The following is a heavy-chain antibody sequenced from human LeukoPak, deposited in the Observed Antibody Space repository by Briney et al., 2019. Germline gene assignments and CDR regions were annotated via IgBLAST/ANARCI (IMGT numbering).Heavy chain of an antibody. Sequence: PSETLSLTCTVSGGSISSYYWSWIRQPPGKGLEWIGHIYYSGSTNYNPFLKSRVTISVDTSKNQFSLKLSSVTAADTAVYYCAKDPTGTTTLDYWGQGTLVTVSS. D-gene: IGHD1-1*01. CDR1: GGSISSYY. CDR2: IYYSGST. J-gene: IGHJ4*02. V-gene: IGHV4-59*01. CDR3: AKDPTGTTTLDY.